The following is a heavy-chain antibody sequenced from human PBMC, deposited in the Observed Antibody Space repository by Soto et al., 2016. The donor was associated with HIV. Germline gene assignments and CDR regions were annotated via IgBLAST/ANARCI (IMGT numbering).Heavy chain of an antibody. J-gene: IGHJ6*01. CDR3: ARDRGYYYGSGSSKAVYYYGMDV. Sequence: EVQLVESGGGVVRPGGSLRLSCAASGFTFDDYGMSWVRQAPGKGLKWVSGINWNGGSTSYADSVKGRFTISRDNAKNSLYLQMNSLRAEDTALYYCARDRGYYYGSGSSKAVYYYGMDVWGKGPRSPSPQ. CDR2: INWNGGST. CDR1: GFTFDDYG. D-gene: IGHD3-10*01. V-gene: IGHV3-20*04.